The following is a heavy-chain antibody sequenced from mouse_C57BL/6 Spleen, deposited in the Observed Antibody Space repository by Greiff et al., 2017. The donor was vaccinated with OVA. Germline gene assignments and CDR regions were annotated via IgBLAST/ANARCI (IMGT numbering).Heavy chain of an antibody. CDR2: IWSGGST. D-gene: IGHD2-1*01. J-gene: IGHJ4*01. Sequence: VQRVESGPGLVQPSQSLSITCTVSGFSLTSYGVHWVRQPPGKGLEWLGVIWSGGSTDYNAAFISRLSINKDNSKSQVFFKMNSLQADDTAIYYCAKNTVYYGNSYAMDYWGQGTSVTVSS. CDR1: GFSLTSYG. V-gene: IGHV2-4*01. CDR3: AKNTVYYGNSYAMDY.